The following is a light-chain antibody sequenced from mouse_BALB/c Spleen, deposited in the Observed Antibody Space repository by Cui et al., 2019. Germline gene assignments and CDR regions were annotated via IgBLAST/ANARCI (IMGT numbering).Light chain of an antibody. CDR3: QPGNTRPRT. J-gene: IGKJ1*01. Sequence: DIQMTQTTSSLSASLGDRVTISCRASQDISNYLNWYAQKPDGTVKLLNYYTARLDAGVPSRFSGSGSGTDYSLTVSNLEQEDIATYFGQPGNTRPRTFGGGTKLEIK. V-gene: IGKV10-96*01. CDR1: QDISNY. CDR2: YTA.